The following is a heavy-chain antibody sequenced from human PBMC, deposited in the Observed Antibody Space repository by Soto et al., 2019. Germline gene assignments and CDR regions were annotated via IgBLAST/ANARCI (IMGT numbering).Heavy chain of an antibody. D-gene: IGHD7-27*01. CDR2: IHAGNGDT. CDR3: AKAPRSSGFYYYGMDV. J-gene: IGHJ6*02. Sequence: ASVKVSCKASGYTFTNYAMHWVRHAPGQRLEWMGCIHAGNGDTKYSQKFQSRVTITRDTSANTAYMQLSSLRSEDTAVYYCAKAPRSSGFYYYGMDVWGQGTTVTVSS. CDR1: GYTFTNYA. V-gene: IGHV1-3*01.